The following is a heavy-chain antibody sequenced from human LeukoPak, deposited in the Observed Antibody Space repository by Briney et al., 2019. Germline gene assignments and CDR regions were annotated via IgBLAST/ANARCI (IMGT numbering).Heavy chain of an antibody. V-gene: IGHV3-21*01. J-gene: IGHJ4*02. CDR1: GFTFDTYA. CDR3: ARDRPTGRSRGVVVQ. Sequence: GGSLRLSCAASGFTFDTYAMTWVRQAPGKGLEWVSSVSSGGTYIYYAESVRGRSTISRDNTKNFLYLQLSTLRVEDTAVYYCARDRPTGRSRGVVVQWGQGTLVTVSS. CDR2: VSSGGTYI. D-gene: IGHD2-15*01.